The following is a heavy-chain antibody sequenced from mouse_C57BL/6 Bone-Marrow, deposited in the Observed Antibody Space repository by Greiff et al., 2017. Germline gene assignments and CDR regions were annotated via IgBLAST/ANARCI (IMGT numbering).Heavy chain of an antibody. D-gene: IGHD2-3*01. Sequence: VQLQQSGPGLVKPSQSLSLTCSVTGYSITSGYYWNWIRQFPGNKLEWMGYISYDGSNNYNPSLKNRISITRDTSKNQFFLKLNSVTTEDTATYYCARLLPRGYWGQGTTLTVSS. CDR1: GYSITSGYY. CDR2: ISYDGSN. V-gene: IGHV3-6*01. CDR3: ARLLPRGY. J-gene: IGHJ2*01.